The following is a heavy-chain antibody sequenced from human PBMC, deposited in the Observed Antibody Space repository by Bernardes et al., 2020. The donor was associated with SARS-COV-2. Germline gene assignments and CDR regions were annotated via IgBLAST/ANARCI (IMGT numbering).Heavy chain of an antibody. J-gene: IGHJ6*02. D-gene: IGHD4-4*01. Sequence: GGSLRLSCAASGFIFSNFVLSWVRQAPGGGLEWVSSIRGSGDTIYYADSVKGRFTVSRDNSKNTLYLQMNNVRVDDSGTYFCAKRYSSSTFHGMGVWGQGTTVTVS. V-gene: IGHV3-23*01. CDR1: GFIFSNFV. CDR3: AKRYSSSTFHGMGV. CDR2: IRGSGDTI.